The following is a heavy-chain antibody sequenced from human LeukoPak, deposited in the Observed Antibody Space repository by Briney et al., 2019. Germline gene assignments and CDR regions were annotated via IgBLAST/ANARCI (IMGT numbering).Heavy chain of an antibody. V-gene: IGHV4-34*01. CDR1: GGSFSGYY. J-gene: IGHJ6*03. CDR3: ASPRYCSGGSCYLYYYYYMDV. D-gene: IGHD2-15*01. CDR2: INHSGST. Sequence: SETLSLTCAVYGGSFSGYYWSWIRQPPGKGLEWIGEINHSGSTNYNPSLKSRVTISVDTSKNQFSLKLSSVTAADTAVYYCASPRYCSGGSCYLYYYYYMDVWGKGTTVTVSS.